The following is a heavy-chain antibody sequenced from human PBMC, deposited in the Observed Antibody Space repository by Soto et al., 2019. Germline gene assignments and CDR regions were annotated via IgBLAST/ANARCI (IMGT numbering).Heavy chain of an antibody. D-gene: IGHD3-10*01. Sequence: HPGGSLRLSCAASGFIFKMYWMHWVRQSPGKGLVWISRIYNDGTYSDYADSVRGRFTISRGNVNDTLYLQMNNLRAEDSGLYYCTRGPRPISTGTGAYWGQGTQVTVSS. V-gene: IGHV3-74*01. CDR1: GFIFKMYW. J-gene: IGHJ4*02. CDR2: IYNDGTYS. CDR3: TRGPRPISTGTGAY.